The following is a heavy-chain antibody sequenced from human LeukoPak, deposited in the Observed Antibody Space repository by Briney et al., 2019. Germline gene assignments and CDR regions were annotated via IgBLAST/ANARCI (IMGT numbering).Heavy chain of an antibody. CDR2: IYSGGST. V-gene: IGHV3-66*01. Sequence: GGSLRLSCAGSGFTFSYYWMSWVRQAPGKGLEWVSVIYSGGSTYYADSVKGRFTISRDNSKNTLYLQMNSLRAEDTAVYYCASRTYYYGSGSGDYWGQGTLVTVSS. CDR1: GFTFSYYW. CDR3: ASRTYYYGSGSGDY. D-gene: IGHD3-10*01. J-gene: IGHJ4*02.